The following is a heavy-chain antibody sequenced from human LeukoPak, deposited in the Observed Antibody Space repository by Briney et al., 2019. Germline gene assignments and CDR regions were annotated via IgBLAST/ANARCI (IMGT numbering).Heavy chain of an antibody. V-gene: IGHV1-46*01. D-gene: IGHD5-18*01. CDR1: GYTFTSYY. CDR3: AREAMVPSSPEDY. CDR2: INPSGGST. J-gene: IGHJ4*02. Sequence: ASVTVSFKASGYTFTSYYMHWVRQAPGQGVEWMGLINPSGGSTSYAQKFQGRVTMTRDTSTSTVYMELSSLRSEDTAVYYCAREAMVPSSPEDYWGQGTLVTVPS.